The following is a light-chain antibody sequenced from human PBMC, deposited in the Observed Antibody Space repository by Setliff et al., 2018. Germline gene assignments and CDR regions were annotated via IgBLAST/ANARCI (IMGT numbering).Light chain of an antibody. CDR2: EVT. Sequence: QSVLTQPAAVSGSPGQSIAISCAGTSSDVGGYNYVSWYQHHPGKAPKLVIYEVTNRPSGISNRFSGSKSGNSASLIISGLQAEDEADYYCSAYTSSSTYVFGTETKVTVL. J-gene: IGLJ1*01. CDR1: SSDVGGYNY. V-gene: IGLV2-14*01. CDR3: SAYTSSSTYV.